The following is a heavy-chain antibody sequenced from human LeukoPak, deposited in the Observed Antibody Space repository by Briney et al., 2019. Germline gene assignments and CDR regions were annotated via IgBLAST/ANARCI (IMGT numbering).Heavy chain of an antibody. V-gene: IGHV3-30-3*01. D-gene: IGHD1-7*01. CDR3: AREWELRLNAYDI. CDR2: ISYDGSNK. Sequence: GGSLRLSCAASGFTFSGYAMHWVLQAPGKGLEWVAVISYDGSNKYYADSVKGRFTISRDNSKNTLYLQVNSLRAEDTAVYYCAREWELRLNAYDIWGQGTMVTVSS. J-gene: IGHJ3*02. CDR1: GFTFSGYA.